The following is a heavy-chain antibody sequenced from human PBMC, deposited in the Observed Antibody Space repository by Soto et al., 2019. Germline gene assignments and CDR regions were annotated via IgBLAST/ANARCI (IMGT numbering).Heavy chain of an antibody. V-gene: IGHV3-21*01. J-gene: IGHJ4*02. CDR3: ACYDILTGPTDY. Sequence: PGGSLRLSCAASGFTFSSYSMNWVRQAPGKGLEWVSSISSSSSYIYYADSVKGRFTISRDNAKNSLYLQMNSLRAEDTAVYYCACYDILTGPTDYWGQGTLVTVSS. CDR2: ISSSSSYI. CDR1: GFTFSSYS. D-gene: IGHD3-9*01.